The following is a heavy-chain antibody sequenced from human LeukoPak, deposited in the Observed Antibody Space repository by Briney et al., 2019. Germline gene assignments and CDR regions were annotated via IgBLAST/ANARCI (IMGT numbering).Heavy chain of an antibody. D-gene: IGHD3-10*01. Sequence: GGSLRLSCAASGFTFSSYEMNWVRQAPGKGLEWVSYISSSGSTIYYADSVKGRFTISRDNSKNTLYLQMNSLRAEDTAVYYCARDGLGGGYGSGSYYFGYWGQGTLVTVSS. CDR3: ARDGLGGGYGSGSYYFGY. V-gene: IGHV3-48*03. J-gene: IGHJ4*02. CDR1: GFTFSSYE. CDR2: ISSSGSTI.